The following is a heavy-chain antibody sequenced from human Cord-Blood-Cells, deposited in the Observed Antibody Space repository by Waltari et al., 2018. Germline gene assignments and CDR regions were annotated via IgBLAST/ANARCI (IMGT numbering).Heavy chain of an antibody. Sequence: QVQLVQSGAEVKKPGASVKVSCKASGYTFTGYYLPWVRQAPVQGLEWMGWINPNSGGTNYAQKFQGRVTMTRDTSISTAYMELSRLRSDDTAVYYCARDSLFYAITGDLLFDYWGQGTLVTVSS. CDR3: ARDSLFYAITGDLLFDY. V-gene: IGHV1-2*02. CDR2: INPNSGGT. J-gene: IGHJ4*02. CDR1: GYTFTGYY. D-gene: IGHD7-27*01.